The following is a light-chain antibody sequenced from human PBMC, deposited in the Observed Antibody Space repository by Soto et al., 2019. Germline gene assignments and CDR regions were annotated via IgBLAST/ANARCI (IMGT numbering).Light chain of an antibody. V-gene: IGLV1-44*01. Sequence: QSVLTQPPSASGTPGQRVTISCSGITSNIGSNAVHWYQQLPGPAPRLLIFDSNQRTSGVPVRFSGYKSGTSASLAITGLQSEDEDDYFCSGWEDSLNGPVFGGGTKLTVL. CDR2: DSN. J-gene: IGLJ3*02. CDR3: SGWEDSLNGPV. CDR1: TSNIGSNA.